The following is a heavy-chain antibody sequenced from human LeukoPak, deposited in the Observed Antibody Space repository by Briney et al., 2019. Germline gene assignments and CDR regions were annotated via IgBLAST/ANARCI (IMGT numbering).Heavy chain of an antibody. J-gene: IGHJ6*03. D-gene: IGHD5-18*01. Sequence: PSETLSLTCTVSGGSISSYYWSWIRQPPGKGLEWIGYIYYSGSTNYNPSLKSRVTISVDTSKNQFSLKLSSVTAADTAVYYCARVDTAMVHYYYYYYMHVWGKGTTVTVSS. CDR2: IYYSGST. V-gene: IGHV4-59*01. CDR3: ARVDTAMVHYYYYYYMHV. CDR1: GGSISSYY.